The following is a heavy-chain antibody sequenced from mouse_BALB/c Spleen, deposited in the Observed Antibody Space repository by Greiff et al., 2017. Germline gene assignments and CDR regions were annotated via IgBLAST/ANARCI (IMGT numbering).Heavy chain of an antibody. CDR2: ILPGSGST. V-gene: IGHV1-9*01. J-gene: IGHJ4*01. CDR3: ARGEYDYDGLYAMDY. D-gene: IGHD2-4*01. Sequence: VKLMESGAELMKPGASVKISCKATGYTFSSYWIEWVKQRPGHGLEWIGEILPGSGSTNYNEKFKGKATFTADTSSNTAYMQLSSLTSEDSAVYFCARGEYDYDGLYAMDYWGQGTSVTVSS. CDR1: GYTFSSYW.